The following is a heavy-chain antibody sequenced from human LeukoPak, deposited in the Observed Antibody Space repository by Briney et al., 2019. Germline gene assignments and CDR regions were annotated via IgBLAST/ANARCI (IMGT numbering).Heavy chain of an antibody. CDR3: AKDSGSTLDY. CDR2: ISGSGGST. V-gene: IGHV3-23*01. CDR1: GFTFSSYA. J-gene: IGHJ4*02. D-gene: IGHD3-10*01. Sequence: GGSLRLSCAVSGFTFSSYAMSWGRQAPGKGLEWVSAISGSGGSTYYADSVKGRFTISRDNSKNTLYLQMNSLRAEDTAVYHCAKDSGSTLDYWGQGTLVTVSS.